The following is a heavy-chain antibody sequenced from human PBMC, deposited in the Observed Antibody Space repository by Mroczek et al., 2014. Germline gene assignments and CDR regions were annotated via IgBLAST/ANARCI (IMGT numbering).Heavy chain of an antibody. CDR1: GGSISSYY. CDR3: ARDGSSGPKVGAT. Sequence: QVQLVQSGPGLVKPSETLSLTCTVSGGSISSYYWSWIRQPPGKGLEWIGYIYYSGSTNYNPSLKSRVTISVDTSKNQFSLKLSSVTAADTAVYYCARDGSSGPKVGATWGQGTLVTVSS. V-gene: IGHV4-59*01. D-gene: IGHD1-26*01. J-gene: IGHJ4*02. CDR2: IYYSGST.